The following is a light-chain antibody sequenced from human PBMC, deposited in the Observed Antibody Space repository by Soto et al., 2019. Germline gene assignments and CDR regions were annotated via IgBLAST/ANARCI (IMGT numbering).Light chain of an antibody. CDR3: QQYYSYPPT. V-gene: IGKV1-8*01. CDR2: AAS. CDR1: QGISSY. Sequence: AIRMTQSPSSFSASTGDRVTITCRASQGISSYLAWYQQKPGKAPKLLIYAASTLQSGVPSRLSGSRSGTDFTLTISCLQSEAFATYYCQQYYSYPPTFGQGTKVEIK. J-gene: IGKJ1*01.